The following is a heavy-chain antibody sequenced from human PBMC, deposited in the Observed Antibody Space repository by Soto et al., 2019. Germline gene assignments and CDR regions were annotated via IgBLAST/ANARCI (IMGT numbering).Heavy chain of an antibody. Sequence: QVQLVQSGAEVKKPGASVKVSCKGSGFTFSNYGFNWVRQAPGQGLEWVGWVSDYNGYTKSAQNFQDRLIMTTDNSTNTAYMELMGLRPDDTALYYCARGTSIAVHEGPWGQGTLVTVSS. D-gene: IGHD3-3*02. CDR1: GFTFSNYG. CDR2: VSDYNGYT. V-gene: IGHV1-18*01. J-gene: IGHJ4*02. CDR3: ARGTSIAVHEGP.